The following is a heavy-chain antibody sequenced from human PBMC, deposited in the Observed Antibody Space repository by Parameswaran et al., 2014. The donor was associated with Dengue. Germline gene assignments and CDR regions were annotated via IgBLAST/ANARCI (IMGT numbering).Heavy chain of an antibody. D-gene: IGHD3-9*01. Sequence: VRQAPGKALEWLAHIFSSDKESFATSLRTRLSISKDTSRRQVVLTMANVDPADTATYYCARFSYDIHGNALDVWDQGTMVTVSS. V-gene: IGHV2-26*01. CDR3: ARFSYDIHGNALDV. CDR2: IFSSDKE. J-gene: IGHJ3*01.